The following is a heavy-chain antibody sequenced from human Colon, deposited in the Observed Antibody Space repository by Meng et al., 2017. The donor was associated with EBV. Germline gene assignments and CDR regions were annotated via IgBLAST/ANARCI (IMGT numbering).Heavy chain of an antibody. CDR2: IHHTGYS. Sequence: QVHLLESGQGLVKSSGTLSVTCAVSGDSITSNAWWSWVRQPPGKGLEWIGQIHHTGYSTFNPSLQSRVTMSVDKSKNQFFLTVRSVTASDTAVYYCARRDYGNYPLKSPWGQGVLVTVSS. J-gene: IGHJ5*02. D-gene: IGHD4-17*01. CDR3: ARRDYGNYPLKSP. CDR1: GDSITSNAW. V-gene: IGHV4-4*02.